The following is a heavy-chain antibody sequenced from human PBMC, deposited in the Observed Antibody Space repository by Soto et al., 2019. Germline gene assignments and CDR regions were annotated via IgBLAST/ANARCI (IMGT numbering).Heavy chain of an antibody. CDR2: VNPNTGLT. CDR1: GYTFTALY. D-gene: IGHD3-9*01. CDR3: TTLRLDP. V-gene: IGHV1-2*02. J-gene: IGHJ5*02. Sequence: QVQLVQSGSEVRKPGASVKVSSQASGYTFTALYMNWVRQAPGQGLEWMGWVNPNTGLTKYAQKFQGRVIMTRDTSINTAYMELSGLTSDDTAVYYCTTLRLDPWGQGTLVTVSS.